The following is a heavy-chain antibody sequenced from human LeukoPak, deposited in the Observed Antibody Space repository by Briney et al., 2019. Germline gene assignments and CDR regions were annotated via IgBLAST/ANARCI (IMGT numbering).Heavy chain of an antibody. D-gene: IGHD2/OR15-2a*01. V-gene: IGHV1-2*02. CDR3: AREGNGLLSKDFDY. CDR1: GFTFTDYY. J-gene: IGHJ4*02. Sequence: ASVKVSCKSSGFTFTDYYIHWVRQAPGQGLEWMGYIGPHSSATSSPQEFQGRVTMTRDTSMSTAYMELTRLTSDDTAVYYCAREGNGLLSKDFDYWGRGTLVTVSS. CDR2: IGPHSSAT.